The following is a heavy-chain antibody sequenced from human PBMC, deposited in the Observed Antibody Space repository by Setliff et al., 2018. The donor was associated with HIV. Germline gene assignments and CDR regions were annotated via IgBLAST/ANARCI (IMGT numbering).Heavy chain of an antibody. D-gene: IGHD1-26*01. CDR2: VSSIGNT. Sequence: PSETLSLTCTVSGGSISSYYWSWIRQSPRTRLEWIGYVSSIGNTNYNPSLKSRVTISVDTSKNQFSLQLNSVTAADTAVYFCARTRAPYFFDFWGQGAQVTVSS. V-gene: IGHV4-4*08. CDR1: GGSISSYY. CDR3: ARTRAPYFFDF. J-gene: IGHJ4*02.